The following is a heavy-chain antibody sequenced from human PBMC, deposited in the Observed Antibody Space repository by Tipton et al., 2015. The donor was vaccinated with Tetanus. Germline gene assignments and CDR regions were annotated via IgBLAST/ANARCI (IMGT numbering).Heavy chain of an antibody. CDR1: GGSVNTYY. V-gene: IGHV4-59*02. CDR3: ARGRTMSGVVAPFDL. D-gene: IGHD3-3*01. CDR2: VFHSGIT. Sequence: LRLSCSVSGGSVNTYYWNWIRQSPGKGLEWIGYVFHSGITNYNPSLKSRVTISIDTSRNQFSLKLSSVTAADTAVYYCARGRTMSGVVAPFDLWGQGTQVTVSS. J-gene: IGHJ4*02.